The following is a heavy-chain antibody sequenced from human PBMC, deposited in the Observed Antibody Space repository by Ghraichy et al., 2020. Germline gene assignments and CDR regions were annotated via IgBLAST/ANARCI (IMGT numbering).Heavy chain of an antibody. D-gene: IGHD1-26*01. CDR1: GFTFDDYG. Sequence: ETLSLTCAASGFTFDDYGMHWVRQAPGKGLEWVSLISRDGGSAYYADSVKGRFTISRDNSKNSLYLQMNSLRAEDTALYYCAKDIRGWDGMDVWGQGTTVTVSS. CDR3: AKDIRGWDGMDV. J-gene: IGHJ6*02. V-gene: IGHV3-43D*04. CDR2: ISRDGGSA.